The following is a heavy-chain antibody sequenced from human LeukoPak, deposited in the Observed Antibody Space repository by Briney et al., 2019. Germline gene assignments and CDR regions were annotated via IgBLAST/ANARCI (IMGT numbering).Heavy chain of an antibody. V-gene: IGHV6-1*01. CDR1: GDRVSSNSAA. CDR2: TYYRSKWYN. Sequence: SQTLSLTCAISGDRVSSNSAAWNWIRQSPSRGLECLGRTYYRSKWYNDYAVSVKSRITINPDTSKNQFSLQLNSATPEDTAVYYCARDLDSSGWGSWFDPWGQGTLVTVSS. D-gene: IGHD6-19*01. J-gene: IGHJ5*02. CDR3: ARDLDSSGWGSWFDP.